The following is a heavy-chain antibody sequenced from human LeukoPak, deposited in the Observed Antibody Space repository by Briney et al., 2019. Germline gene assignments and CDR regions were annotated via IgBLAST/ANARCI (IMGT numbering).Heavy chain of an antibody. J-gene: IGHJ5*02. D-gene: IGHD3-22*01. CDR3: ARGPRYYYDSSGPNFDP. V-gene: IGHV1-18*04. CDR1: GYTFTGYY. CDR2: ISAYNGNT. Sequence: ASVKVSCKASGYTFTGYYMHWVRQAPGQGLEWMGWISAYNGNTNYAQKLQGRVTMTTDTSTSTAYMELRSLRSDDTAVYYCARGPRYYYDSSGPNFDPWGQGTLVTVSS.